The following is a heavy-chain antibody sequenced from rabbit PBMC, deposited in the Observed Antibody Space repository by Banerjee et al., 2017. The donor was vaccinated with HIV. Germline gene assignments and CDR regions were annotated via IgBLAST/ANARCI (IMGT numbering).Heavy chain of an antibody. Sequence: QSLEESGGDLVKPEGSLTLSCKASGFTLNSYWMSWVRQAPGKGLEWIACIYAGSSGSTYYASWAKGRFTISKTSSTTVTLQMTSLTAADTATYFCARAHYDVYSYDAFDSWGQGTLVTVS. CDR2: IYAGSSGST. CDR3: ARAHYDVYSYDAFDS. J-gene: IGHJ2*01. D-gene: IGHD6-1*01. V-gene: IGHV1S40*01. CDR1: GFTLNSYW.